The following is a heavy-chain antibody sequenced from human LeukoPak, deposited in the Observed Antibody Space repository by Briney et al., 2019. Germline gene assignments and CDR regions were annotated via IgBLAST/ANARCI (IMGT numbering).Heavy chain of an antibody. CDR3: AKCYGSGRYYFDY. CDR2: ITSSGNI. CDR1: GFTFSNYN. D-gene: IGHD3-10*01. J-gene: IGHJ4*02. V-gene: IGHV3-69-1*01. Sequence: GGSLRLSCAASGFTFSNYNMNWVRQAPGKAMEWVSSITSSGNIFYADSVKGRFTISRDNAKNSLYLQMNSLRAEDTAVYYCAKCYGSGRYYFDYWGQGTLVTVSS.